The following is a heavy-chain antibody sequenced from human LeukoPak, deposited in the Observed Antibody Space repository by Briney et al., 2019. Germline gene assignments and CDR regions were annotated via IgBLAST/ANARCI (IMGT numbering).Heavy chain of an antibody. D-gene: IGHD2-2*01. CDR2: INHSGSA. CDR1: GGSFSGYY. V-gene: IGHV4-34*01. CDR3: ARRRYCSSTSCLSYPYYYYYMDV. J-gene: IGHJ6*03. Sequence: SETLSLTCAVYGGSFSGYYWRWRRQPPGQGPEWIGEINHSGSANYNPSLKSRVTISVDTSKNQFSLKLSSVTAADTAVYYCARRRYCSSTSCLSYPYYYYYMDVWGKGTTVTVSS.